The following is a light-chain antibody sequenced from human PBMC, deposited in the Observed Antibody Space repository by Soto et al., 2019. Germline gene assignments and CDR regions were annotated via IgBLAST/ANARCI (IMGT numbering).Light chain of an antibody. J-gene: IGKJ2*02. CDR2: GAS. Sequence: IVLTQSPGTLSLSPGERATLSCRASQSVSSNYLAWYQQKPGQGPRLLIFGASSRLTGIPDRFSGSGSGTDSTLTISRLEPEDVGVYYCQQYGSSPRTFGQGTKVEIK. CDR1: QSVSSNY. CDR3: QQYGSSPRT. V-gene: IGKV3-20*01.